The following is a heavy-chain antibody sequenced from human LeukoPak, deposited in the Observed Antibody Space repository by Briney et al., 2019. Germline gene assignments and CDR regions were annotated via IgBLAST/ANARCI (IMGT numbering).Heavy chain of an antibody. CDR2: IQYDGGDK. CDR3: ANEPPVVGLDS. J-gene: IGHJ4*02. CDR1: GFIFSNYG. Sequence: GGSLRLSCAASGFIFSNYGMHWVRQAPGKGLEWVAFIQYDGGDKFYADSMKGRFTISRDNSKNTLYLQMSSLTAADTAVYYCANEPPVVGLDSWGQGTLVTVSS. V-gene: IGHV3-30*02. D-gene: IGHD2-15*01.